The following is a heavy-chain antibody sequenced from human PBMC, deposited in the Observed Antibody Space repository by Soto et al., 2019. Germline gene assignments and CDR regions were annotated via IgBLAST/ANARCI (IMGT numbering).Heavy chain of an antibody. CDR1: GGTFSSYA. D-gene: IGHD2-15*01. CDR3: ARDLPGCSGGSCYHDY. V-gene: IGHV1-69*01. J-gene: IGHJ4*02. Sequence: QVQLVQSGAEVKKPGSSVKVSCQASGGTFSSYAISWVRQAPGQGLEWMGGIIPIFGTANYAQKFQGRVTITADESTSTAYMELSSLRSEDTAVYYCARDLPGCSGGSCYHDYWGQGTLVTVSS. CDR2: IIPIFGTA.